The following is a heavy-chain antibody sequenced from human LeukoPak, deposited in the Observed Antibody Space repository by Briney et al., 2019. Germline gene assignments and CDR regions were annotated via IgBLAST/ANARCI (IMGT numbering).Heavy chain of an antibody. J-gene: IGHJ5*02. Sequence: ASVKVSCKVSGYTLTELCMHWVRQAPGKGLEWMGGCNPEDGETIYAQKFQGRVTITRDTSASTAYMELSSLRSEDMAVYYCARGSGLRLGELSLENWFDPWGQGTLVTVSS. CDR1: GYTLTELC. D-gene: IGHD3-16*02. CDR2: CNPEDGET. CDR3: ARGSGLRLGELSLENWFDP. V-gene: IGHV1-24*01.